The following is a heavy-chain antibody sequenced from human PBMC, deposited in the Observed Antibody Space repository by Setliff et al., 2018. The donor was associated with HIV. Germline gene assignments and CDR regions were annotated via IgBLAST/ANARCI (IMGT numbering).Heavy chain of an antibody. CDR1: GDSMSPYY. J-gene: IGHJ3*02. CDR3: ARVFPPIRGAPFGTPPGAFDI. D-gene: IGHD2-15*01. V-gene: IGHV4-4*07. Sequence: SQTLSLTCSVSGDSMSPYYWSWIRQSADKGLEWIGRVHPTGSTIYNPSLRSRVTMSVDTSKSQFSLKLSSVTAADTAMYYCARVFPPIRGAPFGTPPGAFDIWGQGTMVTVSS. CDR2: VHPTGST.